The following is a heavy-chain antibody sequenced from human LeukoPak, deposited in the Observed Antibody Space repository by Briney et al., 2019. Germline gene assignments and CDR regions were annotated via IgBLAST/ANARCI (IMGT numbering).Heavy chain of an antibody. CDR3: TRGGFDHNMDV. CDR1: GFSLSRYW. V-gene: IGHV3-74*01. J-gene: IGHJ6*03. Sequence: PGESLRLSCAAAGFSLSRYWMHWVRQAPGTGLVWVSYIDNDGTDTNYADSVRGRFTVSRDNAKNTLYLQMNGLRAEDTAVYYCTRGGFDHNMDVWGKGTTVT. D-gene: IGHD3-9*01. CDR2: IDNDGTDT.